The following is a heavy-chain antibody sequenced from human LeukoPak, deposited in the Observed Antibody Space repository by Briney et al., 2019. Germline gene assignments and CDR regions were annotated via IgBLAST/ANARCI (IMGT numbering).Heavy chain of an antibody. CDR1: GGSFSGYY. CDR2: VNHSGST. Sequence: SETLSLTCAVYGGSFSGYYWSWIRQPPGKGLEWIGEVNHSGSTNYNPSLKSRVTISVDTSKNQFSLKLSSVTAADTAVYYCARSDMVRGVMFDYWGQGTLVTVSS. V-gene: IGHV4-34*01. J-gene: IGHJ4*02. D-gene: IGHD3-10*01. CDR3: ARSDMVRGVMFDY.